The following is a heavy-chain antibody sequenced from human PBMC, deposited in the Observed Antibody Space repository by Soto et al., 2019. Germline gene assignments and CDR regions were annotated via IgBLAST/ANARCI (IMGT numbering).Heavy chain of an antibody. J-gene: IGHJ4*02. Sequence: EVQLVESGGDLVQPGGSLRLSCATSDFTFRNYWLNWVRQAPGKGLEWVANISPDGGKTNYVDSVKGRFTVSIDNVRNSVSLQMNSLRVEDTAVYFCFGGNGGPQWGQGTLVTVSS. V-gene: IGHV3-7*03. CDR1: DFTFRNYW. CDR2: ISPDGGKT. D-gene: IGHD3-16*01. CDR3: FGGNGGPQ.